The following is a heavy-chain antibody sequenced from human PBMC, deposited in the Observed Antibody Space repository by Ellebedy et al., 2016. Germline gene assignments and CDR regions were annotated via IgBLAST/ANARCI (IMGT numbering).Heavy chain of an antibody. J-gene: IGHJ3*02. CDR1: GFTFSSYG. Sequence: GESLKISXAASGFTFSSYGMHWVRQAPGKGLEWVAVIWYDGSNKYYADSVKGRFTISRDNSKNTLYLQMNSLRAEDTAVYYCARSSYSDIAVALFDAFDSWGQGTMVTVSS. CDR3: ARSSYSDIAVALFDAFDS. D-gene: IGHD6-19*01. V-gene: IGHV3-33*01. CDR2: IWYDGSNK.